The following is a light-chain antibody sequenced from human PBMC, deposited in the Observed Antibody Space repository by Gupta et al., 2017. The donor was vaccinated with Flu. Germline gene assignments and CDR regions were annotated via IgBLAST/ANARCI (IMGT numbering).Light chain of an antibody. CDR3: YYWQTDVNRIGV. CDR1: SLNIGSHD. Sequence: QSVLTQPPSVSATPGHTVTISCSGSSLNIGSHDVWWYQQFPGTAHSLILYRTNGRPSGVHDRFAGYTSCLSVSLNYHTLPCKYDADEDDYYWQTDVNRIGVFGAGTNLTVL. J-gene: IGLJ3*02. V-gene: IGLV1-47*01. CDR2: RTN.